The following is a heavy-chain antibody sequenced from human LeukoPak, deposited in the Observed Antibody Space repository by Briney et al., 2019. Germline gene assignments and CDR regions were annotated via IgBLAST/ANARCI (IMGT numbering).Heavy chain of an antibody. CDR3: ARDRVDRFGPRFDP. V-gene: IGHV4-59*01. J-gene: IGHJ5*02. CDR2: ISYNGIT. CDR1: GGSIRIDY. Sequence: SETLSLTCTVSGGSIRIDYWSWIRQPPGKGLEWIGYISYNGITNDNPSLKRRLTMSVDTSKSQFSLKLSSLTAADTAVYYCARDRVDRFGPRFDPWGPGTLVTVS. D-gene: IGHD5-12*01.